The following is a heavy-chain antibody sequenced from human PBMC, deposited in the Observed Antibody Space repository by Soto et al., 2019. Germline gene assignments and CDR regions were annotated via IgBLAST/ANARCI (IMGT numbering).Heavy chain of an antibody. CDR2: ISSSSYI. CDR3: ARDPSDWVVIRGYYYYGMDV. J-gene: IGHJ6*02. Sequence: GGSLRLSCAASGFTFSSYSMNWVRQAPGKGLEWVSSISSSSYIYYADSVKGRFTISRDNAKNSLYLQMNSLRAEDTAVYYCARDPSDWVVIRGYYYYGMDVWGQGTTVTVSS. V-gene: IGHV3-21*01. CDR1: GFTFSSYS. D-gene: IGHD3-22*01.